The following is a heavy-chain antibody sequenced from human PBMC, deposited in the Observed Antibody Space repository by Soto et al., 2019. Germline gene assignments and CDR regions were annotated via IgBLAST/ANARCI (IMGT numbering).Heavy chain of an antibody. V-gene: IGHV1-18*04. CDR2: ISGYNGNT. CDR1: GYTFTNYG. J-gene: IGHJ6*02. D-gene: IGHD3-22*01. CDR3: ARDREYYYDSSGNYYYHYGMDV. Sequence: QVQLVESGAEVKKPGASVKVSCKASGYTFTNYGISWVRQAPGQGLGWMGWISGYNGNTKYAQKFQGRVTMTTDTPTNTAYMDLRSLRSDDTAVYYCARDREYYYDSSGNYYYHYGMDVWGQGTTVTVS.